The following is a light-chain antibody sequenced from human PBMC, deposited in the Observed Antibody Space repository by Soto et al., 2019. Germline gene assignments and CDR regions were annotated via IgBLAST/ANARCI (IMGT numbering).Light chain of an antibody. J-gene: IGKJ1*01. V-gene: IGKV1-5*01. CDR2: DAS. Sequence: DIQMTQSPSTLSASVGDRVTITCRASQSISSWLAWYQQKPGKAPKLLIYDASSLESGVPSRFSGSGSGTEFTLTISSLQPDDFATYYCQHGWTFGQGTKV. CDR1: QSISSW. CDR3: QHGWT.